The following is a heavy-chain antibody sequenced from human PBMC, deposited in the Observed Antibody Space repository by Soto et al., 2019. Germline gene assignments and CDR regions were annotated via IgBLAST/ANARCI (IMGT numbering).Heavy chain of an antibody. CDR1: GYSFTSYW. J-gene: IGHJ3*02. D-gene: IGHD6-13*01. Sequence: GESLKISCKGSGYSFTSYWIGWVRQMPGKGLEWMGIIYPGDSDTRYSPSFQGQVPISADKYISTAYLQWSSLKALDTAMYYWARLLSIAAAGTGGTFDIWGQGTMVTVSS. CDR2: IYPGDSDT. V-gene: IGHV5-51*01. CDR3: ARLLSIAAAGTGGTFDI.